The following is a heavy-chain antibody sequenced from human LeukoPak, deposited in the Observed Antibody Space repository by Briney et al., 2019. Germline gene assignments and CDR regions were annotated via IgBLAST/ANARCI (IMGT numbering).Heavy chain of an antibody. CDR2: ISPNSDDT. CDR1: GYTFTGYY. Sequence: GASVKISCKASGYTFTGYYLHWLRQDPGQGLEWMGWISPNSDDTNYAQKFRGRVNMTRDTSISTAYMELSRLRSDDTAIYYCARGGFDYWGQGTLVTVSS. CDR3: ARGGFDY. J-gene: IGHJ4*02. V-gene: IGHV1-2*02.